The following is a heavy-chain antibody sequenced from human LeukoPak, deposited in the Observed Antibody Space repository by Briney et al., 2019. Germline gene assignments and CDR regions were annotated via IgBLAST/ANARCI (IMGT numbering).Heavy chain of an antibody. J-gene: IGHJ4*02. CDR1: GGSINSYY. V-gene: IGHV4-4*07. D-gene: IGHD4-23*01. CDR2: IYSSGST. Sequence: SETLSLTCTVSGGSINSYYWSWLPQPAGKGLEWIGRIYSSGSTNYNPSLKSRVSMTVDTSKNQFSLKLTSVTAADTAVYYCARGGKATVVTMWGQGILVTVSS. CDR3: ARGGKATVVTM.